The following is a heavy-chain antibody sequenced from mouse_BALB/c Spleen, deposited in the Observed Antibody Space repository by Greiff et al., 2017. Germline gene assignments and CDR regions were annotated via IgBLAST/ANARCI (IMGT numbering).Heavy chain of an antibody. CDR3: ANRAWFAY. CDR1: GYNFTSYW. J-gene: IGHJ3*01. D-gene: IGHD2-14*01. Sequence: VQLQQSGAELVKPGTSVKLSCKASGYNFTSYWINWVKLRPGQGLEWIGDIYPGSGSTNYNEKFKSKATLTVDTSSSTAYMQLSSLASEDSALYYCANRAWFAYWGQGTLVTVSA. CDR2: IYPGSGST. V-gene: IGHV1-55*01.